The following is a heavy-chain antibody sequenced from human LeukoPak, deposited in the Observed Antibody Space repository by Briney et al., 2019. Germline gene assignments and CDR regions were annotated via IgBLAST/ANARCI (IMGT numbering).Heavy chain of an antibody. Sequence: PSETLSLTCTVSGGSISSGSYYWSWIRQPAGKGLEWIGRIYTSGSTNYNPSLKSRVTISVDTSKNQFSLELSSVTAADTAVYYCARAYYYDSSGYYDYFDYWGQGTLVTVSS. CDR2: IYTSGST. CDR1: GGSISSGSYY. D-gene: IGHD3-22*01. J-gene: IGHJ4*02. V-gene: IGHV4-61*02. CDR3: ARAYYYDSSGYYDYFDY.